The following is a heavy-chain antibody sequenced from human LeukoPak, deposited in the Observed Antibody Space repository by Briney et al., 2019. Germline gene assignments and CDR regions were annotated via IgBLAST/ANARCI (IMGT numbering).Heavy chain of an antibody. J-gene: IGHJ2*01. CDR3: ARLDRFTIFGVVRDFDL. CDR2: IYTSGST. D-gene: IGHD3-3*01. V-gene: IGHV4-4*09. Sequence: SETLSLTCTVSGGSISSYYWSWIRQPPGKGLEWIGYIYTSGSTNYNPSLKSRVTISVDTSKNQFSLKLSPVTAADTAVYYCARLDRFTIFGVVRDFDLWGRGTLVTVSS. CDR1: GGSISSYY.